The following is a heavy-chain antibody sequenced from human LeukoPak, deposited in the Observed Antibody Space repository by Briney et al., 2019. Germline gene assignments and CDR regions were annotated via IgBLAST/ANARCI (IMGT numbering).Heavy chain of an antibody. V-gene: IGHV1-69*13. CDR1: GGTFSRYA. CDR2: IIPMFGIA. Sequence: SVKVSCKASGGTFSRYAISWVRQAPGQGLEWMGGIIPMFGIANYAQKFQGRVTITADESTSAAYMELSSLRSEDTAVYYCARDRPYTGGWRGFDYWGQGTLVTVSS. CDR3: ARDRPYTGGWRGFDY. D-gene: IGHD6-19*01. J-gene: IGHJ4*02.